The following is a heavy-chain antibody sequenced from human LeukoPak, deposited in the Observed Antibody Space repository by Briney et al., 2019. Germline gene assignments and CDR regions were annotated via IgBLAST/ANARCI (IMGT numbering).Heavy chain of an antibody. J-gene: IGHJ3*02. Sequence: SETLTLNCAVCADSFSSHYWTWIRQSPGKGLEWIGYISYIGSTNYNPSLKSRVTISIDTSKNQFSLKLRSVTAADTAVYYCARDLVTVTKGFDIWGQGTMVSVSS. V-gene: IGHV4-59*11. D-gene: IGHD4-17*01. CDR1: ADSFSSHY. CDR2: ISYIGST. CDR3: ARDLVTVTKGFDI.